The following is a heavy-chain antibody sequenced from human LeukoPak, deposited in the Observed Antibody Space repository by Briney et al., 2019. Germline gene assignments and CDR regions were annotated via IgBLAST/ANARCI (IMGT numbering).Heavy chain of an antibody. CDR3: ARDQTYYDILTGSDAFDI. V-gene: IGHV1-46*01. Sequence: ASVKVSCKASGYTFTSYYMHWVRQAPGQGLEWMGIINPSGGSTSYAQKFQGRVTMTRDTSTSTVYMELSSLRSEDTAVYYCARDQTYYDILTGSDAFDIWGQGTMVTVSS. J-gene: IGHJ3*02. D-gene: IGHD3-9*01. CDR2: INPSGGST. CDR1: GYTFTSYY.